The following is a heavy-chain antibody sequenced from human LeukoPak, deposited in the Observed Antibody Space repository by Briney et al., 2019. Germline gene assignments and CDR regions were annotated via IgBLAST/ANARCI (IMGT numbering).Heavy chain of an antibody. CDR1: GGSFSGYY. D-gene: IGHD6-13*01. CDR2: INHSGST. CDR3: ARHAPYDIAAAGYPNSNWFDP. Sequence: PSETLSLTCAVYGGSFSGYYWNWIRQPPGKGLEWIGEINHSGSTNYNPSLKSRVTISVDTSKNQFSLKLSSVTAADTAVYYCARHAPYDIAAAGYPNSNWFDPWGQGTLVTVSS. J-gene: IGHJ5*02. V-gene: IGHV4-34*01.